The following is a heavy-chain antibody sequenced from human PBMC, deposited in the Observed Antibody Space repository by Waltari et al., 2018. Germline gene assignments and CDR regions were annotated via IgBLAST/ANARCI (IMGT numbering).Heavy chain of an antibody. V-gene: IGHV4-34*01. CDR2: IDQKGAA. Sequence: QVQLQQWGGGLLRPSETLSLSCSVSRGSFSAYHWTWIRQPPGKGLEWIGEIDQKGAATYNPSLKGRVTMSVDTSKNQFSLNLTSVTATDTAIYVCARPSVAARLGSLDYWGQGALVTVSS. CDR1: RGSFSAYH. D-gene: IGHD3-16*01. J-gene: IGHJ4*02. CDR3: ARPSVAARLGSLDY.